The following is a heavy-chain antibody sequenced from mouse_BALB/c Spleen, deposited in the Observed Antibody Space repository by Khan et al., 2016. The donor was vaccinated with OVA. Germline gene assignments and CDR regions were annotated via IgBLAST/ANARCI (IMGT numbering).Heavy chain of an antibody. CDR1: GYTFTDFT. Sequence: QVQLKESGAELVRPGVSVKISCKGSGYTFTDFTMHWVKQSHAMSLEWIGVISTYYGDADYNQKFKGKATMTVDKSSNTAYMDLARLTSEDSAIYDWERGGGGDRLLYWGQGTLVTVSA. CDR3: ERGGGGDRLLY. V-gene: IGHV1S137*01. CDR2: ISTYYGDA. J-gene: IGHJ3*01.